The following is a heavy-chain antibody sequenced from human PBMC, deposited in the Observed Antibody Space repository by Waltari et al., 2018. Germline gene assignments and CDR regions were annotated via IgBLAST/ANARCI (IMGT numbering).Heavy chain of an antibody. J-gene: IGHJ4*02. CDR2: ISWKSGSI. CDR1: GFTFSSYG. V-gene: IGHV3-9*01. CDR3: AKDKESIFGVAPFDY. Sequence: VQLVASGGGVVQPGRSLRLSCAASGFTFSSYGMHWVRQAPGKGLEWVSGISWKSGSIGYADSVKGRFTISRDNAKNSLYLQMNSLRAEDTALYYCAKDKESIFGVAPFDYWGQGTLVTVSS. D-gene: IGHD3-3*01.